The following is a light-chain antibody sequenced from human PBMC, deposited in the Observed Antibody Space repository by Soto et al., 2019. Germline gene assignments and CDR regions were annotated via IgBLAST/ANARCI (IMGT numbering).Light chain of an antibody. CDR3: QKFRNWTWT. CDR1: QSVRSN. CDR2: GDS. V-gene: IGKV3D-15*01. Sequence: EIVMTQSPATLAVSPVERAPLSCRAGQSVRSNVAWSKQKPGQAPSLLIQGDSTRATGVPDRISGSGSGTELTLTISSLKSEDFAVYYCQKFRNWTWTCGQGTKVDIK. J-gene: IGKJ1*01.